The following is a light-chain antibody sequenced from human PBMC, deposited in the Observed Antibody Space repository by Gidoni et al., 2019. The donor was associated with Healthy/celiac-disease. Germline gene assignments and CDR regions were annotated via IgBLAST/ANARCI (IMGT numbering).Light chain of an antibody. J-gene: IGKJ1*01. CDR2: AAS. Sequence: EIVLTQSPATLSLSPGERATLSCRASQSVSSYLAWYQQKPGQAPRLLIYAASNRATGIPARFSGSGSGTDFTLTISSLEPEDFAVYYCQQRSAFGQGTKVEIK. CDR1: QSVSSY. V-gene: IGKV3-11*01. CDR3: QQRSA.